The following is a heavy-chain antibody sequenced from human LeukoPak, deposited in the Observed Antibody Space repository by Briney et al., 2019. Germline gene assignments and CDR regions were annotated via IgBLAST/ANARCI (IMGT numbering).Heavy chain of an antibody. CDR3: ARGRVVVAATRFDY. CDR1: GGSFSGYY. D-gene: IGHD2-15*01. Sequence: PSETLSLTCAVYGGSFSGYYWSWIRQPPGKGLEWIGEINHSGSTNYNTSLKSRVTISVDTSKNQFSLKLSSVTAADTAVYYCARGRVVVAATRFDYWGQGTLVTVSS. CDR2: INHSGST. V-gene: IGHV4-34*01. J-gene: IGHJ4*02.